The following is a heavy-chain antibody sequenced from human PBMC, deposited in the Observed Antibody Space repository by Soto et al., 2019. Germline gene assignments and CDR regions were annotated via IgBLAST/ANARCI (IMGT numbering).Heavy chain of an antibody. Sequence: GGSLRLSCAASGFTFSSYGMHWVRQAPGKGLEWVAVISYDGSNKYYADSVKGRFTISRDNSKNTLYLQMSSLRAEDTAVYYCAKDSVGWFGALLGSYSYGMDVWGQAITVTSP. CDR3: AKDSVGWFGALLGSYSYGMDV. CDR2: ISYDGSNK. D-gene: IGHD3-10*01. V-gene: IGHV3-30*18. CDR1: GFTFSSYG. J-gene: IGHJ6*02.